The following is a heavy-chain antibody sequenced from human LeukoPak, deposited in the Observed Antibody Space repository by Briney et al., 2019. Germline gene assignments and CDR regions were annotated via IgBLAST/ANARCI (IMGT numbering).Heavy chain of an antibody. V-gene: IGHV3-72*01. CDR1: GFTFSSYA. Sequence: EGSLRLSCAASGFTFSSYAMSWVRQAPGKGLEWVGRTRNKANSYTTEYAASVKGRFTISRDDSKNSLYLQMNSLKTEDTAVYYCARGESGSYYWGQGTLVTVSS. CDR2: TRNKANSYTT. D-gene: IGHD1-26*01. CDR3: ARGESGSYY. J-gene: IGHJ4*02.